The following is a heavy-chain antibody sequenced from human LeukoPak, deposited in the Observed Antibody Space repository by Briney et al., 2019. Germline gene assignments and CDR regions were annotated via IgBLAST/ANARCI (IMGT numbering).Heavy chain of an antibody. V-gene: IGHV3-9*01. CDR1: GFTFDDYA. D-gene: IGHD6-19*01. J-gene: IGHJ4*02. CDR2: ISWNSGSI. CDR3: AKDLSMGPRGSSGWYEF. Sequence: PGGSLRLSCAASGFTFDDYAMHWVRQAPGKGLEWVSGISWNSGSIGYADSVKGRFTISRDNAKNSLYLQMNSLRAEDTALYYCAKDLSMGPRGSSGWYEFRGQGTLVTVSS.